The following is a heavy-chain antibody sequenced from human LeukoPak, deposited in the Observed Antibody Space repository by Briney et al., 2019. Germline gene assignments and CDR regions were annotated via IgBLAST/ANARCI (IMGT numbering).Heavy chain of an antibody. CDR2: ISGSGNKT. Sequence: QAGGSLRLSCAASGFTFSHFAMSWVRQAPGKGLHWVSTISGSGNKTYDADSVKGRFTISRDNSKNTLYLQMTGLRAEDTAVYYCATLKRVGIAPFDDWGQGTLVSVSS. V-gene: IGHV3-23*01. J-gene: IGHJ4*02. CDR3: ATLKRVGIAPFDD. D-gene: IGHD3-10*01. CDR1: GFTFSHFA.